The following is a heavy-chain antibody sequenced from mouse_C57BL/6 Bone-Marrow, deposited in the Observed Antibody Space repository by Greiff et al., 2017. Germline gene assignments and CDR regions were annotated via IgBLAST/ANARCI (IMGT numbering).Heavy chain of an antibody. D-gene: IGHD2-4*01. CDR3: TTAYDYDLAWFAY. CDR1: GFNITDDY. Sequence: EVQLVESGAELVRPGASVKLSSTASGFNITDDYMHWVKQRPEQGLEWIGWIDPENGDTEYASKFQGKATITADTSSNTAYLQLSSLTSEDTAVYYCTTAYDYDLAWFAYWGQGTLVTVSA. V-gene: IGHV14-4*01. J-gene: IGHJ3*01. CDR2: IDPENGDT.